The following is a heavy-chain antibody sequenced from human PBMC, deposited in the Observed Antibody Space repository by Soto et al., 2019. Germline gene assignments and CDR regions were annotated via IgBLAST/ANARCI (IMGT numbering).Heavy chain of an antibody. Sequence: GGSLRLSCTASGFTFGDYAMSWFRQAPGKGLEWVGFIRSKAYGGTTEYAASVKGRFTISRDDSKSIAYLQMNSLKTEDTAVYYCTRGDIVVVVAADEMTTVTILHDAFDIWGQGTMVTVSS. J-gene: IGHJ3*02. CDR3: TRGDIVVVVAADEMTTVTILHDAFDI. CDR2: IRSKAYGGTT. D-gene: IGHD2-15*01. V-gene: IGHV3-49*03. CDR1: GFTFGDYA.